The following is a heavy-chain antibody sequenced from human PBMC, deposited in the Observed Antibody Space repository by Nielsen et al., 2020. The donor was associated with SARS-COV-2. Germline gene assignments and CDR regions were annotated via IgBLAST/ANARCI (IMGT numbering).Heavy chain of an antibody. V-gene: IGHV4-30-4*08. CDR1: GGSFSSNDYY. CDR3: AGLGTYSDAFEI. D-gene: IGHD1-26*01. CDR2: VYYSGRT. Sequence: SETLSLTCTVSGGSFSSNDYYWSWIRQPPGKGLEWIGYVYYSGRTYYNPSLKSRVTISVDPSEKQSSLKMTSVTGADTAVYYCAGLGTYSDAFEIWGQGIMVTVSS. J-gene: IGHJ3*02.